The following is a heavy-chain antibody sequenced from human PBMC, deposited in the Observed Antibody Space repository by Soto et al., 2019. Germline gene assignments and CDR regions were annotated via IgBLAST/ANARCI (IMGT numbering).Heavy chain of an antibody. J-gene: IGHJ4*02. D-gene: IGHD3-16*01. CDR3: VRAGGQ. V-gene: IGHV3-74*03. CDR2: INSEASTT. CDR1: GFTFSSSW. Sequence: EVQLVESGGGLVQPGGSLRLSCAASGFTFSSSWMHWVRQAPGKGLVWVSRINSEASTTTYADSVKGRCTISRDNAKNTLYLQMNRLRADDTSVYYCVRAGGQWGQGTLVTVSS.